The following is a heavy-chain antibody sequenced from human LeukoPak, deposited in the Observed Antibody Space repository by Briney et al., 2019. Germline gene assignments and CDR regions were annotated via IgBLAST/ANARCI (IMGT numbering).Heavy chain of an antibody. J-gene: IGHJ4*02. CDR1: GYTFTSYA. CDR3: ALVVPAAISPPDV. CDR2: INAGNGNT. Sequence: ALVKVSCKASGYTFTSYAMHWVRQAPGQRLEWMGWINAGNGNTKYSQKFQGRVTITRDTSASTAYMELSSLRSEDTAVYYCALVVPAAISPPDVWGQGTLVTVSS. D-gene: IGHD2-2*02. V-gene: IGHV1-3*01.